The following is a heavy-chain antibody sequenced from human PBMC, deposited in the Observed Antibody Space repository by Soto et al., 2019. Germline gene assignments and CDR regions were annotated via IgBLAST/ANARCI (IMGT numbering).Heavy chain of an antibody. CDR3: AREGPAAMIDAFDI. CDR2: ISSPTSTI. Sequence: GGSLRLSCAASGFTFSTYSMNWVRQAPGKGLEWVSYISSPTSTIYYADSVKGRFTISRDNAKNSLYLQMHSLRAEDTAVYYCAREGPAAMIDAFDIWGQGTMVTVSS. D-gene: IGHD2-2*01. CDR1: GFTFSTYS. J-gene: IGHJ3*02. V-gene: IGHV3-48*01.